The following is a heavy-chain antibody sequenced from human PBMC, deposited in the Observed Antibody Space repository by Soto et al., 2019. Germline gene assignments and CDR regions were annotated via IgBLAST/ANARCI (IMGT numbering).Heavy chain of an antibody. CDR1: GGSFSGYY. V-gene: IGHV4-34*01. CDR2: INHSGST. D-gene: IGHD6-19*01. CDR3: ARGPKYSSGWYNPGAHRLRGSDYFDY. J-gene: IGHJ4*02. Sequence: QVQLQQWGAGLLKPSETLSLTCAVYGGSFSGYYWSWIRQPPGKGLEWIGEINHSGSTNYNPSLRSRVTISGDTSKNQFSLKLSSVTAADTAVYYCARGPKYSSGWYNPGAHRLRGSDYFDYGGQGILVPVPS.